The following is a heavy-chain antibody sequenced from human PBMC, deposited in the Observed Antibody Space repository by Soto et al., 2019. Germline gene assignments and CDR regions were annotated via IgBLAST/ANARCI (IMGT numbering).Heavy chain of an antibody. CDR2: IWYDERNK. D-gene: IGHD5-12*01. J-gene: IGHJ4*02. Sequence: PGGSLRLSCAVSGFTFSSYGMRWVRQAPGKGLEWVAVIWYDERNKYYAESVKGRFTISRDNSKNTLYLQMNSLRAEDTAVYYCAREFSHGYNPLFDYWGQGTLVTVSS. V-gene: IGHV3-33*01. CDR3: AREFSHGYNPLFDY. CDR1: GFTFSSYG.